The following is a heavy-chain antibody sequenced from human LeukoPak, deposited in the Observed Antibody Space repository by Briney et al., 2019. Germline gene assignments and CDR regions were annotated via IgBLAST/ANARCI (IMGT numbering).Heavy chain of an antibody. J-gene: IGHJ4*02. V-gene: IGHV3-7*01. Sequence: PGGSLRLSCAASGFTFSSYWMSWVRQAPGKGLEWVANIKQDGSEKYYVDSVKGRFTISRDNAKNSLYLQMNSLRAEDTAVHYCAKSATYNMVRGVMIDYWGQGTLVTVSS. CDR2: IKQDGSEK. CDR3: AKSATYNMVRGVMIDY. D-gene: IGHD3-10*01. CDR1: GFTFSSYW.